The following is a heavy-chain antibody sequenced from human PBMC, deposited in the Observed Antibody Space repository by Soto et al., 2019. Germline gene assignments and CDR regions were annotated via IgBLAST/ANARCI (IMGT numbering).Heavy chain of an antibody. Sequence: EVQLVESGGDLVQPGGSLRLSCAASGFTFSKYYMSWVRQAPGKGLEWVANINQDGSATYYVDSVRGRSTISRDNGKSSLDRHITGLRAEDTALYYCATGYGGWEFWGQGPLVTVSS. CDR3: ATGYGGWEF. CDR2: INQDGSAT. CDR1: GFTFSKYY. V-gene: IGHV3-7*05. J-gene: IGHJ1*01. D-gene: IGHD6-19*01.